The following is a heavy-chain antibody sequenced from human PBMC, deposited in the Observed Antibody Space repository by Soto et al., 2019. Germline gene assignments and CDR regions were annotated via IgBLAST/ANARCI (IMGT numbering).Heavy chain of an antibody. CDR1: GGSISSSTYY. J-gene: IGHJ4*02. V-gene: IGHV4-39*01. CDR3: ARAYYYGSGSTKRYYFDY. D-gene: IGHD3-10*01. CDR2: IFYTGST. Sequence: SKTLSLTCTVSGGSISSSTYYWGWIRQPPGKGLEWIGSIFYTGSTYYNPSLKSRVTISVDTSKNQFSLRLSSVTAADTAVYYCARAYYYGSGSTKRYYFDYWGQGSLVTVSS.